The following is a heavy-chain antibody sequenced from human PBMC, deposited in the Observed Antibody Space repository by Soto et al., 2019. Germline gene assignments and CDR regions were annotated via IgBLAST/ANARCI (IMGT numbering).Heavy chain of an antibody. CDR1: GLTASGLTFSNYW. V-gene: IGHV3-74*01. CDR2: ISGVGSST. D-gene: IGHD2-2*02. CDR3: AVLIPPQAY. Sequence: GGSLRLSCAASGLTASGLTFSNYWMHWVRQAPGKGLVWVSRISGVGSSTDYADSVKGRFTISRDNAKNTLYLQMSSLRAEDTAVYYCAVLIPPQAYWSQGTLVTVSS. J-gene: IGHJ4*02.